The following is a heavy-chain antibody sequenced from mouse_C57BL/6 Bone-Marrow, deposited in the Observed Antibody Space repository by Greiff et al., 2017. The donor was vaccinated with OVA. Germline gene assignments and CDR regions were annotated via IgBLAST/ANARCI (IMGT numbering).Heavy chain of an antibody. Sequence: QVQLQQSGPELARPWASVKISCQAFYTFSRRVHFAIRDTNYWMQWVKQRPGQGLEWIGAIYPGNGDTSSNQKFKGKATFTADKSSGTAYMQLSSLTSEDSSVYYCAWGVTHDFYYAMDYWGQGTSVTVSS. CDR3: SEDSSVYYCAWGVTHDFYYAMDY. CDR1: YTFSRRVH. D-gene: IGHD2-1*01. CDR2: GQGLEWIG. V-gene: IGHV1-87*01. J-gene: IGHJ4*01.